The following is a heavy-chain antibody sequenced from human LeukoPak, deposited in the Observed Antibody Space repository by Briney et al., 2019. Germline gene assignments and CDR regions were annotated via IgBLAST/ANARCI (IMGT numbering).Heavy chain of an antibody. CDR2: IWYDGSNK. V-gene: IGHV3-33*01. D-gene: IGHD2-2*01. J-gene: IGHJ4*02. CDR1: GFTFSSYG. Sequence: GGSLRLSCAASGFTFSSYGMHWVRQAPGKGLEWVAVIWYDGSNKYYADSVKGRFTISRDNSKNTLYLQMNSLRAEDTAVYYCARGDPNIVVVPAAITQPTYYFDYWGQGTLVTVSS. CDR3: ARGDPNIVVVPAAITQPTYYFDY.